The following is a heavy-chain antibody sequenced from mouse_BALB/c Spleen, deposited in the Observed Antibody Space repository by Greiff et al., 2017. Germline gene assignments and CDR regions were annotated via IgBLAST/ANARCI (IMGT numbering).Heavy chain of an antibody. J-gene: IGHJ2*01. CDR3: ARSGDGRGY. CDR1: GFNIKDYY. D-gene: IGHD1-1*01. CDR2: IDPENGNT. Sequence: EVQLQQSGAELVRPGALVKLSCKASGFNIKDYYMHWVKQRPEQGLEWIGWIDPENGNTIYDPKFQGKASITADTSSNTAYLQLSSLTSEDTAVYYCARSGDGRGYWGQGTTLTVSS. V-gene: IGHV14-1*02.